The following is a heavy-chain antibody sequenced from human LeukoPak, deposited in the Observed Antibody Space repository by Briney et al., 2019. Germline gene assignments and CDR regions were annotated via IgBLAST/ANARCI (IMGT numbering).Heavy chain of an antibody. CDR2: ISWDGGST. V-gene: IGHV3-43*01. D-gene: IGHD3-16*01. J-gene: IGHJ4*02. CDR3: ARDQRGERTDY. CDR1: GFTFDDYT. Sequence: GGSLRLSCSASGFTFDDYTMHWVRQAPGKGLEWVSLISWDGGSTYYADSVKGRFTISRDNSKNSLYLQMNSLRVEDTAVYYCARDQRGERTDYWGQGTLVTVSS.